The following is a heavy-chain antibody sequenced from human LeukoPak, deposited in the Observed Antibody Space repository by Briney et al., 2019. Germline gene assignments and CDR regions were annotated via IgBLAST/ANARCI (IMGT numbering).Heavy chain of an antibody. CDR2: ISPNSGGT. CDR3: ARGRRILVGDTNAGDFFDF. Sequence: ASVKVSCKASGYTFIDYYMHWVRQAPGQGLEWMGWISPNSGGTNYALKFQGRVTMTRDTSISTAYMELSRLRSDDTAVYYCARGRRILVGDTNAGDFFDFWGQGVLVTVSS. CDR1: GYTFIDYY. V-gene: IGHV1-2*02. D-gene: IGHD1-26*01. J-gene: IGHJ4*02.